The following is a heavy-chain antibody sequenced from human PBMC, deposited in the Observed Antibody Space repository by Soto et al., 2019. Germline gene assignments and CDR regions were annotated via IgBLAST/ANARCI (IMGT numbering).Heavy chain of an antibody. V-gene: IGHV4-4*02. CDR1: GGSISSSNW. CDR3: ARRGYDFWSGYYPNDAFDI. CDR2: IYHSGST. Sequence: SETLSLTCAVSGGSISSSNWWSWVRQPPGKGLEWIGEIYHSGSTNYNPSLKSRVTIPVDKSKNQFSLKLSSVTAADTAVYYCARRGYDFWSGYYPNDAFDIWGQGTMVTVSS. J-gene: IGHJ3*02. D-gene: IGHD3-3*01.